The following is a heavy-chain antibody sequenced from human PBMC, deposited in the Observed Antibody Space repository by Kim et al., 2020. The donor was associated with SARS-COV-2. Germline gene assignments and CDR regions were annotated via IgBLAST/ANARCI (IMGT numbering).Heavy chain of an antibody. CDR3: AHRASSSRSHDY. D-gene: IGHD6-13*01. J-gene: IGHJ4*02. CDR1: GFTVSSNY. V-gene: IGHV3-53*01. CDR2: IYRGGNT. Sequence: GGSLRLSCAASGFTVSSNYMTWVRQAPGKGLEWVSIIYRGGNTYYADSVMGRFTISRDNSKNTLSLQMNSLTAEDTAASYCAHRASSSRSHDYWGQGTLV.